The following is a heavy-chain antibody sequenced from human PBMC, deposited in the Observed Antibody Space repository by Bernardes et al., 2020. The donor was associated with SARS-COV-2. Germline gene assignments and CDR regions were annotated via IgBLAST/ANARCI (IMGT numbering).Heavy chain of an antibody. J-gene: IGHJ4*02. CDR3: ARDPADYFGSGSSLW. CDR1: GFMFSSSG. CDR2: IWYDGSKT. D-gene: IGHD3-10*01. V-gene: IGHV3-33*07. Sequence: GGSLRLSCAASGFMFSSSGMYWVRQAPGKGLEWVAVIWYDGSKTYYADYVKGRFTISRDVSTNTLYLHMDSLRVEDTAVYYCARDPADYFGSGSSLWWGQGTLVTVSS.